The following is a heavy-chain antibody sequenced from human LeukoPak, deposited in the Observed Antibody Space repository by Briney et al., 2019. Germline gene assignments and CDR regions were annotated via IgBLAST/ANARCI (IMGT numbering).Heavy chain of an antibody. CDR1: GGTFSSYA. D-gene: IGHD1-1*01. CDR2: IIPIFGTA. Sequence: SVRVSCKASGGTFSSYAISWVRQAPGQGLEWMGGIIPIFGTANYAQKFQGRVTITTDESTSTAYMELSSLRSEDTAVYYCASARMEDYYYYMDVWGKGTTVTVSS. CDR3: ASARMEDYYYYMDV. J-gene: IGHJ6*03. V-gene: IGHV1-69*05.